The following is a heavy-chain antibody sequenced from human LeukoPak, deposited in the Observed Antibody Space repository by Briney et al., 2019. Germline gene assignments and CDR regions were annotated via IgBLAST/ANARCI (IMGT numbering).Heavy chain of an antibody. J-gene: IGHJ6*03. CDR2: IYHNGTT. D-gene: IGHD2-2*01. CDR3: ARGLTVVVPAANLDYYYYMDV. CDR1: GGSISSGGYY. V-gene: IGHV4-30-2*01. Sequence: SQTLSLTCTVSGGSISSGGYYWSWIRQPPGKGLEWIGYIYHNGTTYYNPSLKSRVTISVDRSKNQFSLKLTSVTAADTAVYYCARGLTVVVPAANLDYYYYMDVWGKGTTVTVSS.